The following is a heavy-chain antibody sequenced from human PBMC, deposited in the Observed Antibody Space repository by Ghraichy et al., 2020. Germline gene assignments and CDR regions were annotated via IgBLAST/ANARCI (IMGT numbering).Heavy chain of an antibody. CDR1: GFTFTEYS. CDR3: ARHKPRRADFWEGFYGMAV. D-gene: IGHD3-3*01. V-gene: IGHV3-48*02. J-gene: IGHJ6*01. Sequence: GGSLRLSCAASGFTFTEYSMNWVRQAPGEGLEWVAYISRSGSAIFYADAVKGRFTISRDNAKTSLSLQMNSLRDEDTAVYYCARHKPRRADFWEGFYGMAVWGQGTTVTVCS. CDR2: ISRSGSAI.